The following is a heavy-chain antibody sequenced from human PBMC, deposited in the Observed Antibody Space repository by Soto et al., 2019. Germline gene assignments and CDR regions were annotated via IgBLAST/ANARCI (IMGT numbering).Heavy chain of an antibody. CDR1: GDSISSGGYY. Sequence: SETLSLTCTVSGDSISSGGYYWSWIRQPPGKGLEWIGYVYYRGSTNYNPSLKSRVTISVDTSKNQFSLNLSSVTAADTAVYFCARGRGPAGSYWGQGTLVTVSS. CDR2: VYYRGST. J-gene: IGHJ4*02. D-gene: IGHD1-26*01. CDR3: ARGRGPAGSY. V-gene: IGHV4-30-4*01.